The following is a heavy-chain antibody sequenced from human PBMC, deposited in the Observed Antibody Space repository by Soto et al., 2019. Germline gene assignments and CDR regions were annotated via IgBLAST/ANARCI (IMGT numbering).Heavy chain of an antibody. CDR2: ISGSGGST. Sequence: EVQLLESGGGLVQPGRSLRLSCGASGYTFSSYAMSWVRQAPGKGLEWVSAISGSGGSTYYADSVKGRFTISRDNSKNTLYLQMNSLRAEDTAVYYCAKEGRSGLWFGDLFPGIDYWGQGTLVTVSS. J-gene: IGHJ4*02. CDR1: GYTFSSYA. CDR3: AKEGRSGLWFGDLFPGIDY. D-gene: IGHD3-10*01. V-gene: IGHV3-23*01.